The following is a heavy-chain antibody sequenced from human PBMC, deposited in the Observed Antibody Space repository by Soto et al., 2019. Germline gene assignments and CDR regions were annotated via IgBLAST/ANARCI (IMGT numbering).Heavy chain of an antibody. CDR2: INPSGGST. D-gene: IGHD5-18*01. CDR3: ARAGYSYGATLYWYFEL. V-gene: IGHV1-46*01. Sequence: GASVKVSCKASGYTFTSYYMHWVRQAPGQGREWKGIINPSGGSTSYAQKFQGRVTMTRDTSTSTVYMELSSLRSEDTAVYYCARAGYSYGATLYWYFELWGRGTLVTVSS. CDR1: GYTFTSYY. J-gene: IGHJ2*01.